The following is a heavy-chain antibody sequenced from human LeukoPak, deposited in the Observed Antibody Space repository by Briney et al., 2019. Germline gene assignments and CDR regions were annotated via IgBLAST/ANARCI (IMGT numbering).Heavy chain of an antibody. CDR3: ARDAGNWFNP. CDR2: ISGSGDST. J-gene: IGHJ5*02. V-gene: IGHV3-23*01. CDR1: GFTFSNYA. Sequence: GGSLRLSCAASGFTFSNYAMSWVRQAPGKGLEWVSSISGSGDSTYYADSVKGRFTISRDNSKNTLYLQMNSLRAEDTAVYYCARDAGNWFNPWGQGTLVTVSS.